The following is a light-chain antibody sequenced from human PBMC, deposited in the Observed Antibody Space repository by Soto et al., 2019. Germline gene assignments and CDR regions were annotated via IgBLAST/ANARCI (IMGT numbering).Light chain of an antibody. J-gene: IGKJ1*01. CDR1: QNIRSY. Sequence: DIQMTQPPSSLSASVGDRVTITCRASQNIRSYLNWYQQKPGKAPQLLIYATSSLQTGVPSWFSASGSGTDFSLVISDLQPEDSATYYCQQGYSSRWTSGRGTKVEI. V-gene: IGKV1-39*01. CDR3: QQGYSSRWT. CDR2: ATS.